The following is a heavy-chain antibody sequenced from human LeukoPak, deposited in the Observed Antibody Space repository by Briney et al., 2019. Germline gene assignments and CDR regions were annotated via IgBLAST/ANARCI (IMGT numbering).Heavy chain of an antibody. Sequence: GGSLRLSCTASGFTFGDYAMSWVRQAPGKGLEWVGFIRSKAYGGTTEYAASVKGRFTTSRDDSKSIAYLQMNSLKTEDTAVYYCTSSRDGYNFYFDYWGQGTLVTVSS. V-gene: IGHV3-49*04. CDR2: IRSKAYGGTT. CDR1: GFTFGDYA. J-gene: IGHJ4*02. D-gene: IGHD5-24*01. CDR3: TSSRDGYNFYFDY.